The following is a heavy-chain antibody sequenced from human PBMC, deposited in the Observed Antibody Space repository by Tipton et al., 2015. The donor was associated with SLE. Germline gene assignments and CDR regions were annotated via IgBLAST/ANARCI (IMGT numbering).Heavy chain of an antibody. V-gene: IGHV4-59*12. CDR2: IYYSGST. CDR1: GASISSYS. Sequence: TLSLTCTVSGASISSYSWSWIRQPPGKGLEWIGYIYYSGSTNYNPSLKSRVSMSLGTSTNQFSLRLSSVTAADTAVYYCARGVAGYFYYCYLDVWGKGTTVTIPS. CDR3: ARGVAGYFYYCYLDV. J-gene: IGHJ6*03.